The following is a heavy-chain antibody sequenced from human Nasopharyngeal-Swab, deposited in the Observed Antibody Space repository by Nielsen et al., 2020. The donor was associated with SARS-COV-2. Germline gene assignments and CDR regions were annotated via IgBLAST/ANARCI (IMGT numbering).Heavy chain of an antibody. J-gene: IGHJ4*02. CDR1: GVIFSKYW. CDR2: VNQDGSRT. Sequence: GESLKISCVASGVIFSKYWMHWVRQAPGKGLVWVSRVNQDGSRTDYADSVRGRFTISRDNAKNTLYLQMNSLRVDDTAVYYCAREAYYNAVDYWGQGTLVTVSS. D-gene: IGHD3-10*01. CDR3: AREAYYNAVDY. V-gene: IGHV3-74*01.